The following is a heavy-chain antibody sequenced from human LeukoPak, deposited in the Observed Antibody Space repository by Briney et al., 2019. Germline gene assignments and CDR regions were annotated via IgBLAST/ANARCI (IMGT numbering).Heavy chain of an antibody. D-gene: IGHD2-2*01. J-gene: IGHJ4*02. CDR2: IRGSGVST. Sequence: GGSLRLSCAASGFNFISYSMSWVRQSPGKGLEWVSVIRGSGVSTYYADSVKGRFTISRDNSKNTLYLQMNNLRAEDTAMYYCAKRQGSSASCYDYWGQGTLVTVSS. CDR3: AKRQGSSASCYDY. CDR1: GFNFISYS. V-gene: IGHV3-23*01.